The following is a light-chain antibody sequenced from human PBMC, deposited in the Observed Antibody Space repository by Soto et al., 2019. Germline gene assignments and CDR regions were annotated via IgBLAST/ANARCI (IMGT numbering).Light chain of an antibody. CDR3: QEYNNWPTWT. J-gene: IGKJ1*01. CDR2: GAS. Sequence: EIVMTQSPATLSVSPGERATLSCRASQSVSNNLAWYQQKPGQAPRLLIYGASTRATGFPARFTGSGSGTDFTITITSLQSEDFAVYYCQEYNNWPTWTFGQGTKVEIK. CDR1: QSVSNN. V-gene: IGKV3-15*01.